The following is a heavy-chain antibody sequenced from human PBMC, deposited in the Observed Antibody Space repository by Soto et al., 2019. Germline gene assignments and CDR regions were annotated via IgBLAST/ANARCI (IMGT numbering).Heavy chain of an antibody. CDR2: INSDGSST. CDR1: GFTFSTYW. J-gene: IGHJ4*02. Sequence: GGSLRLSCAASGFTFSTYWLHRVRQAPGKGLKWVSRINSDGSSTSYADTVKGRFTISRDNAKNTLYLQMNSLRFEYTAVYYCARDPLAPDAYWGQGTLVTVSS. D-gene: IGHD2-2*01. CDR3: ARDPLAPDAY. V-gene: IGHV3-74*01.